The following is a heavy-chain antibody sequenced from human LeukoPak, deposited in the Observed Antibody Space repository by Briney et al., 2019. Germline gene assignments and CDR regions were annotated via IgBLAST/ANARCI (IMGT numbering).Heavy chain of an antibody. Sequence: SETLSLTCTVSGGSISSGSYYWSWIRQPAGKGLEWIGRIYTSGSTNYNPSLKSRVTISVDTSKNQFSLKLSSVTAADTAVYYCARDSYIAAAGTCDYWGQGTLVTVSS. CDR3: ARDSYIAAAGTCDY. V-gene: IGHV4-61*02. CDR2: IYTSGST. J-gene: IGHJ4*02. CDR1: GGSISSGSYY. D-gene: IGHD6-13*01.